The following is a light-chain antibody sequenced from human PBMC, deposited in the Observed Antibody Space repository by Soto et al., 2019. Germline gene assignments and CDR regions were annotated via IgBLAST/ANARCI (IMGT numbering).Light chain of an antibody. CDR1: QSISSNY. V-gene: IGKV3-20*01. CDR2: DAS. J-gene: IGKJ1*01. CDR3: QQYGGSPRT. Sequence: EIVLTQSRGTLSLSPGERATLSCRASQSISSNYLAWYQQTPGQAPRLLIYDASSRAAGIPDRFSGSGSGTDFTLTISRLEPGDFGVYYCQQYGGSPRTFGQGTKVEIK.